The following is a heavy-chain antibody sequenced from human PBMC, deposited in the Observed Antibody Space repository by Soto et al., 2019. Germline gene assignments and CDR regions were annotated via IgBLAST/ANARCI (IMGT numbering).Heavy chain of an antibody. J-gene: IGHJ6*02. Sequence: QVHLEQSGAEVKKPGSSVKVSCKASGGTFRTAAISWVRQAPGQGLEWLGGIMPVFRTPDYAQKFQGRVTSPADESTSTAYMELSGLRSDDTAVYYCARDNDRPQLGGNYYYILDVWGQGTTITVSS. D-gene: IGHD2-8*01. CDR3: ARDNDRPQLGGNYYYILDV. V-gene: IGHV1-69*12. CDR2: IMPVFRTP. CDR1: GGTFRTAA.